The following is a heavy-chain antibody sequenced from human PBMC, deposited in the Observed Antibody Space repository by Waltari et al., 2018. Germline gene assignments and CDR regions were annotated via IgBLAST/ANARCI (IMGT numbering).Heavy chain of an antibody. CDR1: GYSFTAYY. CDR2: INPNGGAT. J-gene: IGHJ4*02. Sequence: QVQMVQSGAEVKTPGASVQVCCKASGYSFTAYYLHWVRQAPGHGLEWMGRINPNGGATIYAQMFQGRVTMTRDTSISTAYMEVSRLRSDDTAVYYCARVLSTVQLGIFAYWGQGTVVTVSS. D-gene: IGHD7-27*01. V-gene: IGHV1-2*06. CDR3: ARVLSTVQLGIFAY.